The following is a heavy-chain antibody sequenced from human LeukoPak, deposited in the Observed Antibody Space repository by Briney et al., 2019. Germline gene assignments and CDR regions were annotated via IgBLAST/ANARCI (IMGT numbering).Heavy chain of an antibody. D-gene: IGHD3-22*01. CDR2: IYTSGST. CDR3: AREGYYDGSGSADAFDI. CDR1: GGSISSYY. V-gene: IGHV4-4*07. J-gene: IGHJ3*02. Sequence: PSETLSLTCTVSGGSISSYYWSWIRQPAGKGLEWIGRIYTSGSTNYNPSLKSRVTMSVDTSKNQFSLKLSSVTAADTAVYYCAREGYYDGSGSADAFDIWGQGTMVTVSS.